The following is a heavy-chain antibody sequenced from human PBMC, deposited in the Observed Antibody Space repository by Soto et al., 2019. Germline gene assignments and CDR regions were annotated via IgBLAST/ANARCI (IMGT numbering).Heavy chain of an antibody. CDR1: GGSFSGYY. V-gene: IGHV4-34*01. D-gene: IGHD3-3*01. J-gene: IGHJ5*02. CDR2: INHSGST. Sequence: SETLSLTCAVYGGSFSGYYWSWVRQPPGKGLEWIGEINHSGSTNYNPSLKSRVTISVDTSKNRFSLKLSSVTAADTAVYYCARAQYYDFWSGYYRLPNWFDPWGQGTLVTSPQ. CDR3: ARAQYYDFWSGYYRLPNWFDP.